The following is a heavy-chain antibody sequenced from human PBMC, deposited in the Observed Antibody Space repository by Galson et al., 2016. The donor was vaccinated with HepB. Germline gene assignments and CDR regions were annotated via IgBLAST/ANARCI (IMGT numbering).Heavy chain of an antibody. V-gene: IGHV1-18*01. D-gene: IGHD3-22*01. CDR2: ISDYDGST. CDR1: GYTFSSYG. J-gene: IGHJ3*02. CDR3: AIGHPDRPNRKASDI. Sequence: SVKVSCKASGYTFSSYGVTWVRQAPGQGLEWMGWISDYDGSTTYAQKFQARITMTADTSTSTAYMELRSLRSDDTAIYFCAIGHPDRPNRKASDIWGQGTMVTVSS.